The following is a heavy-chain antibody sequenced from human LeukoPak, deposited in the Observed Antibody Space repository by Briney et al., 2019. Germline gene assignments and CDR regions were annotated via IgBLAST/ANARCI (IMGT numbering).Heavy chain of an antibody. CDR3: THTVDYGGNPNDY. Sequence: SGPTLVNPTQTLTPTCTFSGFSLSPGVVGVGWIRQPPGKALEWLALIYWNDDKRYSPSLKNRLTITKDTSENQVVLTLTNMEPVDTATYYCTHTVDYGGNPNDYWGQGTLVTVSS. CDR2: IYWNDDK. D-gene: IGHD4-23*01. J-gene: IGHJ4*02. CDR1: GFSLSPGVVG. V-gene: IGHV2-5*01.